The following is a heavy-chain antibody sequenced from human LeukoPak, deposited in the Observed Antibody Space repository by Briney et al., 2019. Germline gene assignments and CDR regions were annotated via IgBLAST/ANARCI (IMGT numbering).Heavy chain of an antibody. Sequence: HPGGSLGLSCAASGFTFSSYWMSWVRQAPGKGLEWVANINQDGSEKYYVDSVKGRFTISRDNGRSSLFLQMNSLRVEDTAVYYCARDRHGDTGDWSFDLWGRGTLVTVSS. CDR2: INQDGSEK. J-gene: IGHJ2*01. CDR3: ARDRHGDTGDWSFDL. V-gene: IGHV3-7*01. CDR1: GFTFSSYW. D-gene: IGHD4-17*01.